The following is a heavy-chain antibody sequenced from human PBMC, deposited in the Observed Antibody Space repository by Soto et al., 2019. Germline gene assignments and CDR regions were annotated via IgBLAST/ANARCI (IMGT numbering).Heavy chain of an antibody. Sequence: SATLSLTCPVSGGSIRSYYWSWLRPTPGKGLEWIGYIYYSGSTNYNPSLKSRVTISVDTSKNQFSLKLSSVTAADTAGDYCARVGVGATTHFDYWGQGTRVTVSA. D-gene: IGHD1-26*01. V-gene: IGHV4-59*01. J-gene: IGHJ4*02. CDR3: ARVGVGATTHFDY. CDR1: GGSIRSYY. CDR2: IYYSGST.